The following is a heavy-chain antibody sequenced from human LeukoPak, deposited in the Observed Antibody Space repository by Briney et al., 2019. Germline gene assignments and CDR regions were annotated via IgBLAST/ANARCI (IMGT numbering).Heavy chain of an antibody. D-gene: IGHD2-15*01. J-gene: IGHJ6*02. CDR2: IYYSGST. Sequence: SETLSPTCTVSGGSISSYYWSWIRQPPGKGLEWIGYIYYSGSTNYNPSLKSRVTISVDTSKNQFSLKLSSVTAADTAVYYCARYCSGGSCYYNTYYGMDVWGQGTTVTVSS. V-gene: IGHV4-59*08. CDR3: ARYCSGGSCYYNTYYGMDV. CDR1: GGSISSYY.